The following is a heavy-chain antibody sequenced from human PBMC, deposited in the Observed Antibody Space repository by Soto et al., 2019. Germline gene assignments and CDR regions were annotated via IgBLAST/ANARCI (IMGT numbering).Heavy chain of an antibody. Sequence: VQLVQSGAEVKKPGASVKVSCETSGDSFNDYYIHWVRQAPGQGLEWMGWINPNGGVTKYAQKFQGRVTVTRDTSIRTVYMELSSLRSDDTAVYYCARESGGATATLDYYYFYMDVWGKGTTVTVSS. D-gene: IGHD5-12*01. V-gene: IGHV1-2*02. J-gene: IGHJ6*03. CDR2: INPNGGVT. CDR1: GDSFNDYY. CDR3: ARESGGATATLDYYYFYMDV.